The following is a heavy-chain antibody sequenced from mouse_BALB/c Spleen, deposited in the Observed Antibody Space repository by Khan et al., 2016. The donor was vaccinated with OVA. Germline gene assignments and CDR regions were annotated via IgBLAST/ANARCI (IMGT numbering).Heavy chain of an antibody. CDR2: ISSGGSYT. V-gene: IGHV5-6*01. Sequence: EVELVESGGDLVKPGGSLKLSCAASGFTFSSYGMSWVRQTPDKRLEWVATISSGGSYTNYPDSVKGRFTISRDNAKNTLYLQMSSLKSEETAMYYCARQTMISGYAMDYWGQGPPVTVSS. D-gene: IGHD2-4*01. CDR1: GFTFSSYG. CDR3: ARQTMISGYAMDY. J-gene: IGHJ4*01.